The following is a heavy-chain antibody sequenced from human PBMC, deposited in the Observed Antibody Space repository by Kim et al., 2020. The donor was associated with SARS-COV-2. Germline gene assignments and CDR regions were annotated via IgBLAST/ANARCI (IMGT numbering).Heavy chain of an antibody. Sequence: GGSLTVACAASGIIFKDSWMSWVRQAPGKGLEWVGRIKSKADGETTHYPAAVEGRFFISRDDSRNMLYLQMNSLKIEDTAIYYCTTDIDYWGQGTLVTVSS. CDR1: GIIFKDSW. CDR2: IKSKADGETT. J-gene: IGHJ4*02. CDR3: TTDIDY. V-gene: IGHV3-15*01.